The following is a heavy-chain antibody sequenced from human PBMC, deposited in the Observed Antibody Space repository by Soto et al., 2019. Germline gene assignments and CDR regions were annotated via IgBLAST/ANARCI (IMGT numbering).Heavy chain of an antibody. CDR3: AKDRSSGWTSAEYFQH. V-gene: IGHV3-23*01. CDR1: GFTFSSYA. J-gene: IGHJ1*01. D-gene: IGHD6-19*01. CDR2: ISGSGGST. Sequence: GGSLRLSCAASGFTFSSYAMSWVRQAPGKGLEWVSAISGSGGSTYYADSVKGRFTISRDNSKNTLYLQMNSLRAEDTAVYYCAKDRSSGWTSAEYFQHWGQGTLVTVSS.